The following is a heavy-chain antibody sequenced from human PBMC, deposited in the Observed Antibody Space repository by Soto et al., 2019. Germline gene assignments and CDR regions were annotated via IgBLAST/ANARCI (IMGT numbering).Heavy chain of an antibody. J-gene: IGHJ4*02. Sequence: QVQLVQSGAEVKKPGASVKVSCKASGYTFTSYGISWVRQAPGQGLEWMGWMNPNSGNTGYAQKFQGRVTMTRNTSISTAYMELSSLRSEDTAVYYCARAMTTKNDFDYWGQGTLVTVSS. CDR1: GYTFTSYG. CDR3: ARAMTTKNDFDY. CDR2: MNPNSGNT. V-gene: IGHV1-8*02. D-gene: IGHD4-17*01.